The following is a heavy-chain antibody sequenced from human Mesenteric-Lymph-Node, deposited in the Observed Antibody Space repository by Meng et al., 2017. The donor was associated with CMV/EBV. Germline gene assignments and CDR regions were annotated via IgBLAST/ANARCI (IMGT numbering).Heavy chain of an antibody. V-gene: IGHV1-8*03. CDR3: ARDLSQWVVWGSGTLDI. Sequence: ASVKVSCKASGYTFTGYDINWVRQATGQGLEWMGWMNPNSGNTGYAQKFQGRVTITRNTSISTAYMELSSLRSEDTAVYYCARDLSQWVVWGSGTLDIWGQGTMVTVSS. D-gene: IGHD6-19*01. J-gene: IGHJ3*02. CDR2: MNPNSGNT. CDR1: GYTFTGYD.